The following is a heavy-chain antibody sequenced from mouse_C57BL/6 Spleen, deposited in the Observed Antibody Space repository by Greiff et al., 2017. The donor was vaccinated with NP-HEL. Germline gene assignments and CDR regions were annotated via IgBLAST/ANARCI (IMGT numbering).Heavy chain of an antibody. D-gene: IGHD1-1*02. V-gene: IGHV14-4*01. Sequence: EVQLQQSGAELVRPGASVKLSCTASGFNIKDDYMHWVKQRPEQGLEWIGWIDPENGDTEYASKFQGKATITADTSSNTAYLQLSSLTSEDTAVYYCSTLVGTAYWGQGTLVTVSA. CDR2: IDPENGDT. J-gene: IGHJ3*01. CDR1: GFNIKDDY. CDR3: STLVGTAY.